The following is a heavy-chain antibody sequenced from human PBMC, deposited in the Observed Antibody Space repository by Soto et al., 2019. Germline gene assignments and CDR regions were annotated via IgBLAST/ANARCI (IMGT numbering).Heavy chain of an antibody. Sequence: ASVKVSCKASGYTFTACYIHWVRQGPGRGLEWVGWINPNSGGTYYAQKFQAWSTMTRDTSISTAYLELSGLTSNDTAVYYCARANTIRPYYFNMDVWGQGTTVTVSS. J-gene: IGHJ6*02. V-gene: IGHV1-2*04. CDR3: ARANTIRPYYFNMDV. CDR1: GYTFTACY. D-gene: IGHD3-22*01. CDR2: INPNSGGT.